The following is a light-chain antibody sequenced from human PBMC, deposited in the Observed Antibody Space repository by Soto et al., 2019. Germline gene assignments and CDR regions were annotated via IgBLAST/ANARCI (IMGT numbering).Light chain of an antibody. Sequence: DRVRTQSPDSLSVSLGERATINSKSSQSVLYSSNNKNYLAWYQQKPGQPPKVLIYWASTRESGVPDRFSGSGSGTDFTLTISSLQAEDVAVYYCQQYYSTLLTFGGGTNVDIK. CDR1: QSVLYSSNNKNY. CDR3: QQYYSTLLT. J-gene: IGKJ4*01. CDR2: WAS. V-gene: IGKV4-1*01.